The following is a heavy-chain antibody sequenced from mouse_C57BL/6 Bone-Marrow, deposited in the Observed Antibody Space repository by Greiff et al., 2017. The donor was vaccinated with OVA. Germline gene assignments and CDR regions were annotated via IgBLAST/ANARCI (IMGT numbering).Heavy chain of an antibody. J-gene: IGHJ1*03. CDR3: EREWLLFGVFDV. CDR1: GFTFSSYG. V-gene: IGHV5-6*01. Sequence: VQLKESGGDLVKPGGSLKLSCAASGFTFSSYGMSWVRQTPDKRLEWVATISSGGSYTYYPDSVKGRFTISRDNAKNTLYLQMSSLKSEDTAMYYCEREWLLFGVFDVWGTGTTVTVSS. D-gene: IGHD2-3*01. CDR2: ISSGGSYT.